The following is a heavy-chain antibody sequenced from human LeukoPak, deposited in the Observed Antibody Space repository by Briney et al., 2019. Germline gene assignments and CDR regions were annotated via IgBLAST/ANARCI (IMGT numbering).Heavy chain of an antibody. D-gene: IGHD4/OR15-4a*01. CDR1: GFTFNTYW. CDR3: ARRAGAYSHPYDY. J-gene: IGHJ4*02. CDR2: IKHDGREQ. Sequence: GGSLRLSCAASGFTFNTYWMTWVRQAPGKGLEWVANIKHDGREQYYVDSLKGRFTISRDSAKNSLYLQMNSLRAEDTAVYYCARRAGAYSHPYDYWGQGTLVTVSS. V-gene: IGHV3-7*03.